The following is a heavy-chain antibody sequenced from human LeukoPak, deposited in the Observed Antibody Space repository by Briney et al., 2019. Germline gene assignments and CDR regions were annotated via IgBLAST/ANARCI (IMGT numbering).Heavy chain of an antibody. CDR2: MSSGSRYI. J-gene: IGHJ4*02. CDR1: GFTFSSYS. CDR3: ARDRPTGASRLFVVQ. D-gene: IGHD3-3*01. Sequence: GGSLRLSCAASGFTFSSYSMTWVRQAPGKGLEWISSMSSGSRYIYYADSVRGRFTISRDNAKNSLSLIMNSLRAEDTAVYYCARDRPTGASRLFVVQWGQGTLVTVSS. V-gene: IGHV3-21*01.